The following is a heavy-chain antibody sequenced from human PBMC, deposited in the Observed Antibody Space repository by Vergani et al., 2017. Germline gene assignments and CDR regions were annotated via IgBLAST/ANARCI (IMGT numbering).Heavy chain of an antibody. Sequence: QVQLVQSGAEVKKPGSSVKVSCKASGGTFSSYAISWVRQAPGQGLEWMGGIIPIFGTANYAQKFQGRVTITADESTSTAYMELSSLRSEDTSVYYCARRYRKGDSSSSWFDPWGQGTLVTGSS. J-gene: IGHJ5*02. CDR3: ARRYRKGDSSSSWFDP. CDR1: GGTFSSYA. CDR2: IIPIFGTA. D-gene: IGHD6-6*01. V-gene: IGHV1-69*01.